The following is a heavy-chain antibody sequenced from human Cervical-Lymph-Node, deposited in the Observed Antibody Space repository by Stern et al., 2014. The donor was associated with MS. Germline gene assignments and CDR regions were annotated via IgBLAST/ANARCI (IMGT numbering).Heavy chain of an antibody. CDR1: GYTFTDYW. D-gene: IGHD6-19*01. CDR3: ARPHSPGWSYYFDF. J-gene: IGHJ4*02. Sequence: EVQLVESGAEVRKPGQSLTISCNISGYTFTDYWIAWGRQMPGTGLQWMGAIFPGASYTRYSPSFQAHVTITVDTASNTAYLQWSDLRASDSAMYYCARPHSPGWSYYFDFWGQGTLVAVSS. CDR2: IFPGASYT. V-gene: IGHV5-51*01.